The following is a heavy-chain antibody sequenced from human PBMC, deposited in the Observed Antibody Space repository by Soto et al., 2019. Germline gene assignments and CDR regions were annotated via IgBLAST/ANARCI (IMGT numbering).Heavy chain of an antibody. Sequence: GGSLRLSCAASGFTFSSYAMSWVRQAPGKGLEWVSAISGSGGSTYYADSVKGRFTISRDNSKNTLYLQMNSLRAEDTAVYYCAKDWDDFWSGYQDETDDYWGQGTLVTVSS. CDR3: AKDWDDFWSGYQDETDDY. CDR2: ISGSGGST. CDR1: GFTFSSYA. J-gene: IGHJ4*02. D-gene: IGHD3-3*01. V-gene: IGHV3-23*01.